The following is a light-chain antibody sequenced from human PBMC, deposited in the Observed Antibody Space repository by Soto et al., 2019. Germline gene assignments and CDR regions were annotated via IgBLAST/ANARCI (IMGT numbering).Light chain of an antibody. CDR3: QSYDSSLSGPYVV. CDR1: SSNIGAGYD. V-gene: IGLV1-40*01. CDR2: GNS. J-gene: IGLJ2*01. Sequence: QAVVTQPPSVSGAPGQRVTISCTGSSSNIGAGYDVHWYQQLPGTAPKLLIYGNSNRPSGVPDRFSGSKSGTSASLAITGLQAEEEADYYCQSYDSSLSGPYVVFGGGTKLTVL.